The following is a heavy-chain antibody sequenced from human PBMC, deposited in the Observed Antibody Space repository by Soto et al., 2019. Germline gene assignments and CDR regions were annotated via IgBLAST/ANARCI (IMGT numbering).Heavy chain of an antibody. CDR3: ASGRRCSSTSCYASYNWFDP. CDR1: GYTFTSYA. CDR2: INAGNGNT. V-gene: IGHV1-3*01. J-gene: IGHJ5*02. Sequence: QVQLVQSGAEVKKPGASVKVSCKASGYTFTSYAMHWVRQAPGQRLEWMGWINAGNGNTKYSQKFQGRVTITRDTSASTAYMELSSLRSEDTAVYYCASGRRCSSTSCYASYNWFDPWGQGTLVTVSS. D-gene: IGHD2-2*01.